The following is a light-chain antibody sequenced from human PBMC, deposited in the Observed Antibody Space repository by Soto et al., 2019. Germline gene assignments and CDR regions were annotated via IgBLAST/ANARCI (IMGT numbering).Light chain of an antibody. J-gene: IGKJ4*01. CDR2: DAS. CDR1: QSVRSYY. CDR3: QQYASSPLT. Sequence: ELVLTQAPATLSLSSGETATLSCRASQSVRSYYFACYQQKPGQAPRLHIYDASSRATGIPDRFGGSGSGTVFTLTISRLEPEDFAVYYCQQYASSPLTFGGGTKVEIK. V-gene: IGKV3-20*01.